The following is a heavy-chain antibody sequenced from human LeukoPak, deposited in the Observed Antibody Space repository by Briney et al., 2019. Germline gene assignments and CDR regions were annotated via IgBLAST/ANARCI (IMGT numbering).Heavy chain of an antibody. J-gene: IGHJ4*02. CDR2: INPNSGGT. CDR3: ARGGRRGSSGWYYYFDY. Sequence: ASAKVSCKASGYTFTGYYMHWVRQAPGQGLEWMGWINPNSGGTNYAQKFQGRVTMTRDTSISTAYMELSRLRSDDTAVYYCARGGRRGSSGWYYYFDYWGQGTLVTVSS. D-gene: IGHD6-19*01. CDR1: GYTFTGYY. V-gene: IGHV1-2*02.